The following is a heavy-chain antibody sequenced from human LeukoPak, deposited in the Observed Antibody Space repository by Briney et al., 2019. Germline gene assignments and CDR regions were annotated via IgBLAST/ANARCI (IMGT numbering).Heavy chain of an antibody. CDR3: ARQIVGTSWNYYYSYIDV. Sequence: SETLSLTCSVSGGSISSSLYHWGWLRQPPGKGLEWIRNVFHSGNTYSSPSLQSRVAFSVDTSKNQFSLKLTSVTATDTAVYYCARQIVGTSWNYYYSYIDVWGKGTSVSVSS. CDR1: GGSISSSLYH. V-gene: IGHV4-39*01. CDR2: VFHSGNT. J-gene: IGHJ6*03. D-gene: IGHD1-1*01.